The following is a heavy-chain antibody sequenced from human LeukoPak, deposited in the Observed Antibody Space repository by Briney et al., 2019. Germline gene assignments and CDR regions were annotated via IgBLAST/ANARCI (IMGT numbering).Heavy chain of an antibody. V-gene: IGHV3-23*01. CDR2: ISGSGGST. J-gene: IGHJ6*02. D-gene: IGHD2-2*01. Sequence: GGSLRLSCAVSGFTFSSYAMSWVRQAPGKGLEWVSAISGSGGSTYYADSVKGRFTISRDNSKNTLYLQMNSLRAEDTAVYYCAKEVVEAAQGYFSSAMDVWGQGTTVTVSS. CDR3: AKEVVEAAQGYFSSAMDV. CDR1: GFTFSSYA.